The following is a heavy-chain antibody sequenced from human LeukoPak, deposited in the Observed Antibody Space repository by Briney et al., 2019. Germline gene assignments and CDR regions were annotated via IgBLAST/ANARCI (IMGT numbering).Heavy chain of an antibody. V-gene: IGHV3-23*01. J-gene: IGHJ5*02. CDR3: AKDGPLLWFGPTDA. CDR1: GFTFSTYG. CDR2: VSSTGSGT. D-gene: IGHD3-10*01. Sequence: GGSLRLSCVASGFTFSTYGMSWVRQAPGKGLEWVAAVSSTGSGTYYPDSLKGRFIISRDNSQNTVFLQMNSLRPEDTAFYFCAKDGPLLWFGPTDAWGQGILVAVSS.